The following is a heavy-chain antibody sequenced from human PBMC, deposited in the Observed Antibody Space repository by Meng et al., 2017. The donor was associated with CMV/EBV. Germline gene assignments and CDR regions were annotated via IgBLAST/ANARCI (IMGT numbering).Heavy chain of an antibody. J-gene: IGHJ6*02. V-gene: IGHV4-39*07. CDR1: GGSISSSSYY. CDR3: ASRKWVTVTLYYYYGMDV. D-gene: IGHD4-23*01. Sequence: SETLSLTCTVSGGSISSSSYYWGWIRQPPGKGLEWIGSIYYSGSTYYNPSLKSRVTISVDTSKNQFSLKLSSVTAADTAVYYCASRKWVTVTLYYYYGMDVWGQGTTVTVSS. CDR2: IYYSGST.